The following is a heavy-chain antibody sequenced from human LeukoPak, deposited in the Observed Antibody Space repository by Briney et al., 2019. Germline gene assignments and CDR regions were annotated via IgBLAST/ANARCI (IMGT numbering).Heavy chain of an antibody. CDR1: GGSFSGYY. J-gene: IGHJ4*02. Sequence: PSETLSLTCAVYGGSFSGYYWSWIRQPPGKGLEWIGYIYYSGSTNYNPSLKSRVTISVDTSKNQFSLKLSSVTAADTAVYYCAREPGGYFDYWGQGTLVTVSS. CDR2: IYYSGST. CDR3: AREPGGYFDY. V-gene: IGHV4-59*01. D-gene: IGHD3-10*01.